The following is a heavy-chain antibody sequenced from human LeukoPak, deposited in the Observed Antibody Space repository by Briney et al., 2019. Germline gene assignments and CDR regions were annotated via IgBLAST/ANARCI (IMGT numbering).Heavy chain of an antibody. V-gene: IGHV4-59*01. D-gene: IGHD2-15*01. CDR1: GGSISSYY. CDR3: ARVVVVAARAGWFDP. Sequence: PSETLSLTCTVSGGSISSYYWSWIRQPPGKGLELIGYIYYSGSTNYNPSLKSRVTMSVDTSKNQFSLKLSSVTAADTAVYYCARVVVVAARAGWFDPWGQGTLVTVSS. J-gene: IGHJ5*02. CDR2: IYYSGST.